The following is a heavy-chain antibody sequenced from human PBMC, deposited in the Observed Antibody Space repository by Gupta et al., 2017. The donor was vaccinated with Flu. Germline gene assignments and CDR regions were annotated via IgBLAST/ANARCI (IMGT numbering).Heavy chain of an antibody. CDR3: ARLNIVVVPAVELYYYYGMDV. CDR1: GYTFTSYD. D-gene: IGHD2-2*01. J-gene: IGHJ6*02. Sequence: QVQLVQSGAEVKKPGASVKVSCKASGYTFTSYDINWVRQATGQGLEWMGWMNPNSGNTGYAQKFQGRVTMTRNTSISTAYMELSSLRSEDTAVYYCARLNIVVVPAVELYYYYGMDVWGQGTTVTVSS. CDR2: MNPNSGNT. V-gene: IGHV1-8*01.